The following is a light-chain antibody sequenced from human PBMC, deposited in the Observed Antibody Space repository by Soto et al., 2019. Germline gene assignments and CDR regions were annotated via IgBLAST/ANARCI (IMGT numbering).Light chain of an antibody. V-gene: IGLV2-8*01. CDR3: ISDAGNNNNV. CDR2: EVN. Sequence: QSVLTQPPSASGSPGQSVTISCTGTSRDVGAYNYVSWYQQHPGKAPKVMIYEVNKRPSGVPDRFSGSKSGNTASLTVSGLQADDEADYYCISDAGNNNNVCGTGTKVTVL. J-gene: IGLJ1*01. CDR1: SRDVGAYNY.